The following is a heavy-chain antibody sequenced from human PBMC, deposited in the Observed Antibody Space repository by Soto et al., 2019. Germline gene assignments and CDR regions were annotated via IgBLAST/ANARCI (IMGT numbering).Heavy chain of an antibody. CDR1: GFSLSNTRLG. Sequence: QVTLKESGPVLVKPTETLTLTCTVSGFSLSNTRLGVSWIRQPPWNALEWLAHIFSKNEKSFNTSLKNLLTISQDTSKSQVVLTMPNMDPVDKATYYCARNFAGHYAMDVWGQGTTVTVSS. CDR2: IFSKNEK. V-gene: IGHV2-26*01. J-gene: IGHJ6*02. CDR3: ARNFAGHYAMDV.